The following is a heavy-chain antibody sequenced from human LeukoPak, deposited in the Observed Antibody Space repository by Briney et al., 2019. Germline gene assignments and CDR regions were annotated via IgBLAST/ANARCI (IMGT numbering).Heavy chain of an antibody. D-gene: IGHD3-22*01. CDR3: AKRITMIVVVISPFDY. CDR1: GFTFSSYA. Sequence: GGSLRLSCAASGFTFSSYAMSWVRQAPGKGLEWVSAISGSGGSTHYADSVKGRFTISRDNSKNTLYLQMNSLRAEDTAVYYCAKRITMIVVVISPFDYWGQGTLVTVSS. J-gene: IGHJ4*02. CDR2: ISGSGGST. V-gene: IGHV3-23*01.